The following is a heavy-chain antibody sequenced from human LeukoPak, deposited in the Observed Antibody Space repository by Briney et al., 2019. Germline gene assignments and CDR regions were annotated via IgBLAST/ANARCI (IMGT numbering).Heavy chain of an antibody. CDR1: GFTFSGSA. CDR2: IRSKANSYAT. V-gene: IGHV3-73*01. CDR3: TRLRPSGDSSGYPFDY. Sequence: GGSLRLSCAASGFTFSGSAMHWVRQASGKGLEWVGRIRSKANSYATAYAASVKGRFTISRDDSKNTAYLQMNSLKTEDTAVYYCTRLRPSGDSSGYPFDYWGQGTLVTVSS. D-gene: IGHD3-22*01. J-gene: IGHJ4*02.